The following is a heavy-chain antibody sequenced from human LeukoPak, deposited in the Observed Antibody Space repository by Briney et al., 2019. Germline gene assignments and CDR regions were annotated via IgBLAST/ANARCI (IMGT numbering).Heavy chain of an antibody. CDR2: RGYDGSNK. CDR1: GFTFSNYG. CDR3: ARLVAAAGYRGYFDF. D-gene: IGHD6-25*01. Sequence: GWSLILSCAASGFTFSNYGMHCVRQAPGEGLEGVAFRGYDGSNKYYADSVKGRFTISRDNSKNTLYLQMNSLRAEDTAVFYCARLVAAAGYRGYFDFWGQGTLVTVSS. V-gene: IGHV3-30*02. J-gene: IGHJ4*02.